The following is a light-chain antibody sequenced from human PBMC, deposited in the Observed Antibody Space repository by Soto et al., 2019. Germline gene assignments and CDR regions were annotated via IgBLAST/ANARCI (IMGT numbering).Light chain of an antibody. CDR3: QQYNNWPPYT. CDR1: QNIGSN. J-gene: IGKJ2*01. Sequence: EVGMTQSQATLSASPVERVIPSCRASQNIGSNLAWYQQRPGQAPRLLMYGASTRATETPARFSGSGSATDFTLTISSLQSEDFAVYYCQQYNNWPPYTFGQGTK. CDR2: GAS. V-gene: IGKV3-15*01.